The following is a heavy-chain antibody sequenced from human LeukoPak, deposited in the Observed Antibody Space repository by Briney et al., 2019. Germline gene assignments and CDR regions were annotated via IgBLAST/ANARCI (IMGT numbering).Heavy chain of an antibody. CDR1: GFTFSSYS. V-gene: IGHV3-48*01. Sequence: GGSLRLSCAASGFTFSSYSMNWVRQAPGKGLEWVSYISSSSSTIYYADSVKGRFTISRDNAKNSLYLQMNSLRAEDTAVYYCARGPTCGGDCYWTGTHYAEYFQHWGQGTLVTVSS. CDR2: ISSSSSTI. D-gene: IGHD2-21*02. CDR3: ARGPTCGGDCYWTGTHYAEYFQH. J-gene: IGHJ1*01.